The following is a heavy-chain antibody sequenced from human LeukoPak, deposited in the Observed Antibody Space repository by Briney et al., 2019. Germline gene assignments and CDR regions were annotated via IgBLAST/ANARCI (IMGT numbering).Heavy chain of an antibody. J-gene: IGHJ4*02. V-gene: IGHV3-7*01. CDR3: ARARGSYSHDY. CDR1: GFTFSNYW. CDR2: IKQDGGEK. D-gene: IGHD1-26*01. Sequence: GGSLRLSCTASGFTFSNYWMTWVRQAPGKGPEWVANIKQDGGEKYYVDSVKGRFTISRDNAKNSLYLQMNSLRAEDTAVYYCARARGSYSHDYWGQGTLVTVSS.